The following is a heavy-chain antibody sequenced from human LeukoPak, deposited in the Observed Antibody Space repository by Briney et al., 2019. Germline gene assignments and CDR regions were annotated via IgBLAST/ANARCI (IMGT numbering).Heavy chain of an antibody. D-gene: IGHD6-19*01. CDR1: GYTFTSYG. Sequence: RASVNVSCKASGYTFTSYGISWVRQAPGQGLEWMGWISAYNGNTNYAQKLQGRVTMTTDTSTSTAYMELRSLRSDDTAVYYCARASSVAVAGSFSYWGQGTLVTVSS. CDR2: ISAYNGNT. CDR3: ARASSVAVAGSFSY. V-gene: IGHV1-18*01. J-gene: IGHJ4*02.